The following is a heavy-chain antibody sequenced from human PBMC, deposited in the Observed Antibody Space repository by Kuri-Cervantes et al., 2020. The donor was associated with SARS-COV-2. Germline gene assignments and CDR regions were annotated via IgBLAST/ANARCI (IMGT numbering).Heavy chain of an antibody. D-gene: IGHD3-3*01. V-gene: IGHV4-39*07. CDR1: GGSIGRRNYY. J-gene: IGHJ6*02. CDR2: IYYSGNT. Sequence: GSLRLSCTVSGGSIGRRNYYWGWIRQPPGKGLEWIGNIYYSGNTYYNPSLRSRVTISEDTSKNQFSLKLSSVTAADTAVYYCARVPFWSGYYKDYYYYGMDVWGQGTTVTVSS. CDR3: ARVPFWSGYYKDYYYYGMDV.